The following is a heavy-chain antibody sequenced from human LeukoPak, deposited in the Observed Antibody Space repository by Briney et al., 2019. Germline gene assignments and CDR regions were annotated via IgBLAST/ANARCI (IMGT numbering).Heavy chain of an antibody. D-gene: IGHD1-26*01. CDR3: ARAVYSGSYFFDY. V-gene: IGHV4-59*01. CDR1: GGSISSYY. Sequence: SETLSLTCTVSGGSISSYYWSWIRQPPGKGLEWIGYIYYSGSTNYNPSLKSRVTISVDTSKNQFSLKLSSVTAADTAVCYCARAVYSGSYFFDYWGQGTLVTVSS. J-gene: IGHJ4*02. CDR2: IYYSGST.